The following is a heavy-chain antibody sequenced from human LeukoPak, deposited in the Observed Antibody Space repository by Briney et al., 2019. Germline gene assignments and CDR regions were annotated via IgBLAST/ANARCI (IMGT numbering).Heavy chain of an antibody. V-gene: IGHV1-69*04. CDR3: ARGSPSPSGPVDY. D-gene: IGHD6-19*01. Sequence: SVKVSCKASGGTFSSYAISWVRQSPGLGLEWMGRIIPIFGIANYAQKFQGRVTITADKSTSTAYMELSSLRSEDTAVYYCARGSPSPSGPVDYWGQGTLVTVSS. CDR2: IIPIFGIA. J-gene: IGHJ4*02. CDR1: GGTFSSYA.